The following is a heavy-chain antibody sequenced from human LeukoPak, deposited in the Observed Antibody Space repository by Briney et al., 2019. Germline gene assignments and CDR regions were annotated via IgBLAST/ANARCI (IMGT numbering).Heavy chain of an antibody. CDR2: IIPIFGTA. D-gene: IGHD3-22*01. J-gene: IGHJ6*02. CDR3: ARYYDSSGYSYYYYGMDI. CDR1: GGTFSSYA. V-gene: IGHV1-69*13. Sequence: SVKVSCKASGGTFSSYAISWVRQAPGQGLEWMGGIIPIFGTANYAQKFQGRVTITADESTSTAYMELSSLRSEDTAVYYCARYYDSSGYSYYYYGMDIWGQGTTVTVSS.